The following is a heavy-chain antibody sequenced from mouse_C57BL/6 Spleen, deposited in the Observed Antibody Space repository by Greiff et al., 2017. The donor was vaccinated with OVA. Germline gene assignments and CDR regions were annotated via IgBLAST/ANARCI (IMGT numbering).Heavy chain of an antibody. V-gene: IGHV2-2*01. CDR2: IWSGGST. D-gene: IGHD1-1*01. Sequence: VKVVESGPGLVQPSQSLSITCTVSGFSLTSYGVHWVRQSPGKGLEWLGVIWSGGSTDYNAAFISRLSISKDNSKSQVFFKMNSLQADDTAIYYCARRSYYYGSSQYYAMDYWGQGTSVTVSS. CDR3: ARRSYYYGSSQYYAMDY. J-gene: IGHJ4*01. CDR1: GFSLTSYG.